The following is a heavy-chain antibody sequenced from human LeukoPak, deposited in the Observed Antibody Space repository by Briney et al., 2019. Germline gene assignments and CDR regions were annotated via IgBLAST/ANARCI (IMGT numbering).Heavy chain of an antibody. CDR1: GGSISSSSDY. Sequence: SETLSLTCTGSGGSISSSSDYWGWIRQPPGKGLEWIGSIYSSGSTYYNPSLKSRVTISVDTSNNQFSLKLSSVTAADTAIYYCARGYCTNAVCSLGPTQAWGQGTLVTVSS. J-gene: IGHJ4*02. CDR2: IYSSGST. V-gene: IGHV4-39*07. D-gene: IGHD2-8*01. CDR3: ARGYCTNAVCSLGPTQA.